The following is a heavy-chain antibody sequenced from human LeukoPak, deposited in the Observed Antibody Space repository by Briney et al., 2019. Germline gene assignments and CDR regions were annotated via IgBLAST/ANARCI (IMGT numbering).Heavy chain of an antibody. CDR2: INPNSGGT. D-gene: IGHD6-6*01. CDR3: ARDFDSSSSQYFQH. J-gene: IGHJ1*01. CDR1: GYTFTGYY. Sequence: ASVKVSCKASGYTFTGYYMHWVRQAPGQELEWMGWINPNSGGTNYAQKLQGRVTMTRDTSISTAYMELSRLRSDDTAVYYCARDFDSSSSQYFQHWGQGTLVTVSP. V-gene: IGHV1-2*02.